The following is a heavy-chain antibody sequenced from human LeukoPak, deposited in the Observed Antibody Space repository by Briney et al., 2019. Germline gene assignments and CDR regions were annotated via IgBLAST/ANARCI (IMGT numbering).Heavy chain of an antibody. Sequence: ASVKVSCQASGYTFSGYYIHWLRQAPGQGLEWMGYITLKGGGTKSAEKFQGRVTMTEDTSISTAYMERSRLTSDDAAVYFCARDMHRSGWPFHLWGQGTLVTVSS. D-gene: IGHD6-19*01. CDR3: ARDMHRSGWPFHL. J-gene: IGHJ5*02. V-gene: IGHV1-2*02. CDR1: GYTFSGYY. CDR2: ITLKGGGT.